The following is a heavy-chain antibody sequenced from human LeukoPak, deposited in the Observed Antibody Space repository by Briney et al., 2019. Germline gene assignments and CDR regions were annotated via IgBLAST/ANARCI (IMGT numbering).Heavy chain of an antibody. V-gene: IGHV3-21*01. CDR3: ARDRGSGWGDWGGY. CDR2: ISSSSSYI. CDR1: GFTFSSYS. D-gene: IGHD6-19*01. J-gene: IGHJ4*02. Sequence: GGSLRLSCVASGFTFSSYSMNWVRQAPGKGLEWVSSISSSSSYIYYADSVKGRFTISRDNAKNSLYLQMNSLRAEDTAVYYCARDRGSGWGDWGGYWGQGTLVTVSS.